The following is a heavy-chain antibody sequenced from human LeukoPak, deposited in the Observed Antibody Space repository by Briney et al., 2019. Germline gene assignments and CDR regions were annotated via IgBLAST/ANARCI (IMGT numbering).Heavy chain of an antibody. Sequence: GGSLRLSCAASGFTFSSYAMSWVRQAPGKGLEWVSAISGSGGSTYYADSVKGRFTISRDNSKNTLYLQMNSLKTEDTAVYYCTTDPYDSSDDYWGQGTLVTVSS. CDR2: ISGSGGST. J-gene: IGHJ4*02. V-gene: IGHV3-23*01. D-gene: IGHD3-22*01. CDR3: TTDPYDSSDDY. CDR1: GFTFSSYA.